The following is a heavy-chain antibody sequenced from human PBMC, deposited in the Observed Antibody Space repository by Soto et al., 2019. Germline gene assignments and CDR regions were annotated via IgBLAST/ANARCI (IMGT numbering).Heavy chain of an antibody. J-gene: IGHJ3*02. CDR2: INSDGSST. Sequence: EVQLVESGGGLVQPGGSLRLSCAASGFTFSSYLMHWVRQAPGKGLVWVSRINSDGSSTTYADSVKGRFTISRDSAKNTLYLQMNSLRAEDTAVYYCARVRMAGDFDIWGQGTIVTVSS. V-gene: IGHV3-74*01. CDR1: GFTFSSYL. D-gene: IGHD6-19*01. CDR3: ARVRMAGDFDI.